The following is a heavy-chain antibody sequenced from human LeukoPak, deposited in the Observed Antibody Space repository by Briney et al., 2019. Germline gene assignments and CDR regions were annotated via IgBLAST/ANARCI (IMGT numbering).Heavy chain of an antibody. CDR1: GGSFSGDY. J-gene: IGHJ4*02. CDR2: INHSGST. V-gene: IGHV4-34*01. Sequence: SETLSLTCAVYGGSFSGDYWSWIRQPPGKGLEWIGEINHSGSTNYNPSLKSRVTISVDTSKNQFSLKLSSVTAADTAVYYCARLGVRVVPAAVFDYWGQGTLVTVSS. D-gene: IGHD2-2*01. CDR3: ARLGVRVVPAAVFDY.